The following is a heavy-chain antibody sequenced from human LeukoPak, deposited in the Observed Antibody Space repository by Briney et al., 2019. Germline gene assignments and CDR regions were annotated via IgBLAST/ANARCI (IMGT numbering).Heavy chain of an antibody. CDR2: IHTDGTTT. D-gene: IGHD2-21*01. Sequence: PGGSLRLSCAASGFTFSSYWMHWVRQAPGKGLVWVSRIHTDGTTTTYADSVKGRFTISRDNAKNTLYLEMNSLRAEDTAVYYCARGVRRAFDYWGQGTLVTVSS. CDR1: GFTFSSYW. V-gene: IGHV3-74*01. J-gene: IGHJ4*02. CDR3: ARGVRRAFDY.